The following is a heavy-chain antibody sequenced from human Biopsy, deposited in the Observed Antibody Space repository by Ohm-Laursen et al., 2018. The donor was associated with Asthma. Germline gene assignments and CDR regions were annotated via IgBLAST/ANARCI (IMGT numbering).Heavy chain of an antibody. V-gene: IGHV1-24*01. J-gene: IGHJ4*02. CDR1: GYSLTDLS. Sequence: APVKVSCKISGYSLTDLSMHSARQAPGQGLGWMGGHAHEEGGTVNARRFQGRVTMTEDTSTDTAYMELSSLSSDDTAVYYCASDFPKDYVRYNFQFWGQGTLVTVSS. CDR3: ASDFPKDYVRYNFQF. D-gene: IGHD4-17*01. CDR2: HAHEEGGT.